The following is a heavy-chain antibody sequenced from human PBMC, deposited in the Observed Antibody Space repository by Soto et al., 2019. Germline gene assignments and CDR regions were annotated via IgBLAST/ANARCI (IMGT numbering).Heavy chain of an antibody. J-gene: IGHJ4*02. CDR2: ISSSGSII. D-gene: IGHD3-22*01. V-gene: IGHV3-11*01. CDR3: ARDLGYYDSSGYFDY. CDR1: GFILSDYD. Sequence: GGSLRLSCAVSGFILSDYDMSWIRQAPGKGLEWVSYISSSGSIIYYADSVKGRFTISRDNAKKSLYLQMSSLRAEDTAVYYCARDLGYYDSSGYFDYWGQGTLVTSPQ.